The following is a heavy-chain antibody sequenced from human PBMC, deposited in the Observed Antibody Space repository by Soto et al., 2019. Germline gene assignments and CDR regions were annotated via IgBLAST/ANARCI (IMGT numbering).Heavy chain of an antibody. Sequence: ASVKVSCKASGYTFTSHYRHWVRQAPGQGREWMGIINPSGGSTSYAQKFQGRVTMTRDTSTSTVYMELSSLRSEDTAVYYCARIHYGGTSVGLNYWGQGTLVTVSS. CDR3: ARIHYGGTSVGLNY. CDR1: GYTFTSHY. CDR2: INPSGGST. D-gene: IGHD4-17*01. J-gene: IGHJ4*02. V-gene: IGHV1-46*01.